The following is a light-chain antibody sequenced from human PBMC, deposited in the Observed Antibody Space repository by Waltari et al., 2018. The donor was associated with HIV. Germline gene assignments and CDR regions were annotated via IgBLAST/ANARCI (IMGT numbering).Light chain of an antibody. J-gene: IGKJ1*01. V-gene: IGKV1-39*01. CDR1: QSITHY. Sequence: DIQMTQFPSSLPASVGDRVTITCRASQSITHYLNWYQQKPGQAPKVLICTASSLQSGVPSRFSGSGSGTDFTLTISSLQPDDFATYYCQQSYSTPRTFGQGTKVEIK. CDR3: QQSYSTPRT. CDR2: TAS.